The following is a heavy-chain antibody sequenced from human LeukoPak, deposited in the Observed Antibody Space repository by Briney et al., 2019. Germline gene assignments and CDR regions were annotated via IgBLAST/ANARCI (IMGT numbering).Heavy chain of an antibody. J-gene: IGHJ4*02. CDR2: INTNTGNP. D-gene: IGHD6-13*01. CDR3: ARESPPYYSSSWYGVDY. Sequence: ASVKVSCKASGYTFTDYYMHWVRQAPGQGLEWMGWINTNTGNPTYARGFTGRFVFSLDTSVSTAYLQISSLKAEDTAVYYCARESPPYYSSSWYGVDYWGQGTLVTVSS. V-gene: IGHV7-4-1*02. CDR1: GYTFTDYY.